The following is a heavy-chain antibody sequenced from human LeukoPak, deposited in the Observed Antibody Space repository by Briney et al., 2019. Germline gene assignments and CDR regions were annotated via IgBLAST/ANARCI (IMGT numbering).Heavy chain of an antibody. J-gene: IGHJ5*02. CDR3: ARGANLDIVVVPAAMNWFDP. D-gene: IGHD2-2*01. V-gene: IGHV1-69*13. CDR2: HIPIFGTA. CDR1: VGTLSSYA. Sequence: ASVKVSCKACVGTLSSYAISWVRQAPGQGLEWMGGHIPIFGTANYARKFQGRVTITADESTSTAYMELSSLRSEDTAVYYCARGANLDIVVVPAAMNWFDPWGQGTLVTVSS.